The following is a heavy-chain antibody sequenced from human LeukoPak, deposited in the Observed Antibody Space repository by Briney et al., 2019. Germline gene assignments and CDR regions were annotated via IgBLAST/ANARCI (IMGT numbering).Heavy chain of an antibody. V-gene: IGHV3-33*01. CDR3: ARDWGLTWFGAPRGNNFDY. CDR2: IWHDESKI. J-gene: IGHJ4*02. CDR1: GFTFSNFV. Sequence: GGSLRLSCAASGFTFSNFVMHWVRHTPDKGLEWVALIWHDESKIYYADSVKGRFTISRDNSKDTLYLQMNSLRVEDTAMYYCARDWGLTWFGAPRGNNFDYWGQGTRVTVSS. D-gene: IGHD3-10*01.